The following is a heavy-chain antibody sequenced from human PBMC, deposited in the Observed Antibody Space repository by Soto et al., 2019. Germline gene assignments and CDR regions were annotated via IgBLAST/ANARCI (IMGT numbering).Heavy chain of an antibody. CDR2: IYYTGDT. V-gene: IGHV4-61*01. J-gene: IGHJ5*02. D-gene: IGHD3-9*01. CDR1: GGSVSSASYY. Sequence: SETLSLTCTVSGGSVSSASYYWGWIRQPPGKGLEWIANIYYTGDTNCNPSLKSRVTISVDASKSQFSLKLSSVTAADTAVYYCARDLTRWFDPWGQGTLVTVSS. CDR3: ARDLTRWFDP.